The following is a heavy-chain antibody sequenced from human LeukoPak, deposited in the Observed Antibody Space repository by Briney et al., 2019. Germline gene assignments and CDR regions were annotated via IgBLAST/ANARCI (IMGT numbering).Heavy chain of an antibody. Sequence: GGSLRLSCAASGFTFSSYAMHWARQAPGKGLEWVAVISYDGSNKYYADSVKGRFTISRDNSKNTLYPQMNSLRAEDTAVYYCARDGGGYPTNFDYWGQGTLVTVSS. CDR1: GFTFSSYA. J-gene: IGHJ4*02. V-gene: IGHV3-30*04. CDR3: ARDGGGYPTNFDY. CDR2: ISYDGSNK. D-gene: IGHD5-24*01.